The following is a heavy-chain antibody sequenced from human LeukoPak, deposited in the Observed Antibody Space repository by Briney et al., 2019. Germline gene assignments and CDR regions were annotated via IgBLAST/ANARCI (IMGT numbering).Heavy chain of an antibody. CDR1: GFTFSSYG. Sequence: GGSLRLSCAASGFTFSSYGMHWVRQAPGKGLEWVAVMSYDGSNKYYADSVKGRFTISRDNSKNTLYLQMNSLRAEDTAVYYCEAQYYYDSSGYYFQPHYFDYWGQGTLVTVSS. D-gene: IGHD3-22*01. V-gene: IGHV3-30*03. J-gene: IGHJ4*02. CDR3: EAQYYYDSSGYYFQPHYFDY. CDR2: MSYDGSNK.